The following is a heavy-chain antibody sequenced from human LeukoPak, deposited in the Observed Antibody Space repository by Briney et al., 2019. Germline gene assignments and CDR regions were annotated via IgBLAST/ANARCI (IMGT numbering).Heavy chain of an antibody. V-gene: IGHV1-2*02. D-gene: IGHD6-13*01. J-gene: IGHJ4*02. Sequence: ASVKVSCKASGYTFTGYYMHWVRQAPGQGLEWMGWINPNSGGTNYAQKFQGRVTMTRDTSISTAYMELSRLRSDDTAVYYCARAADSSSWTEFDYWGQGTLVTVSS. CDR2: INPNSGGT. CDR3: ARAADSSSWTEFDY. CDR1: GYTFTGYY.